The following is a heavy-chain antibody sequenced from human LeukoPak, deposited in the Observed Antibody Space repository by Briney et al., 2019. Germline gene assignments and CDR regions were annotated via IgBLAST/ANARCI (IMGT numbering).Heavy chain of an antibody. CDR2: INPNSGGT. Sequence: ASVKVSCKASGYTFTGYYMHWVRQAPGQGLEWMGWINPNSGGTNYAQKFQGRVTMTRDTSISTAYMELSRLRSDDTAVYYCARVIRGYCSGGSCYRNYYFDYWGQGTLVTVSS. CDR1: GYTFTGYY. J-gene: IGHJ4*02. V-gene: IGHV1-2*02. CDR3: ARVIRGYCSGGSCYRNYYFDY. D-gene: IGHD2-15*01.